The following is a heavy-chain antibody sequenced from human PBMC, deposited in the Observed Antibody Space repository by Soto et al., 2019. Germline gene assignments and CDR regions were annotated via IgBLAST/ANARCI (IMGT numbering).Heavy chain of an antibody. Sequence: SETLSLTCAVYGGSFSGYYWSWIRQPPGKGLEWIGEINHSGSTNYNPSLKSRVTISVDTSKNQFSLKLSSVTAADTAVYYCARRGPITIFSPGYYYYMDVWGKGTTVTVSS. CDR3: ARRGPITIFSPGYYYYMDV. J-gene: IGHJ6*03. CDR2: INHSGST. CDR1: GGSFSGYY. V-gene: IGHV4-34*01. D-gene: IGHD3-9*01.